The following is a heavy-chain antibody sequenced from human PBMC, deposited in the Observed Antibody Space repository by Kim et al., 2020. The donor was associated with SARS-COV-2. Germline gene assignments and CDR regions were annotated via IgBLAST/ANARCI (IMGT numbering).Heavy chain of an antibody. CDR3: AKDLGLSRRYYGSGRACDY. CDR1: GFTFSSYA. V-gene: IGHV3-23*01. J-gene: IGHJ4*02. D-gene: IGHD3-10*01. Sequence: GGSLRLSCAASGFTFSSYAMSWVRQAPGKGLEWVSAISGSGGSTYYADSVKGRFTISRDNSKNTLYLQMNSLRAEDTAVYYCAKDLGLSRRYYGSGRACDYWGQGTLVTVSS. CDR2: ISGSGGST.